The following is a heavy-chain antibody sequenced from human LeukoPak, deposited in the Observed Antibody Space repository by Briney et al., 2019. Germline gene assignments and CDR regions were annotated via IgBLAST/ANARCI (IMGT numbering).Heavy chain of an antibody. Sequence: SETMSLTCTVSGGSISSYYCRWIRQPPGNVLEWIGSIYYSGSTNYNPSLKSGGPISVDTSRNQFSLKLYSVTAAAPAISYCARSYPGAGNFDFWGQGTQVTVSS. CDR2: IYYSGST. J-gene: IGHJ4*02. CDR1: GGSISSYY. D-gene: IGHD3-10*01. V-gene: IGHV4-59*01. CDR3: ARSYPGAGNFDF.